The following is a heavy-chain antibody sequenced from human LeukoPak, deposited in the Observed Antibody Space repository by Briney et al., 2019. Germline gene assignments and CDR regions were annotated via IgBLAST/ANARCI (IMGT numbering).Heavy chain of an antibody. V-gene: IGHV3-7*01. CDR1: GFTFSAYW. D-gene: IGHD6-19*01. J-gene: IGHJ4*02. Sequence: GGSLRLSCAASGFTFSAYWMTWVRQAPGKGLEWVANMNEGGNSKYYVDSVRGRFTISRDKTKDLLHLQMSSLRAEDTAVYYCARVGKNGWDFDHWGQGTLVTVSS. CDR3: ARVGKNGWDFDH. CDR2: MNEGGNSK.